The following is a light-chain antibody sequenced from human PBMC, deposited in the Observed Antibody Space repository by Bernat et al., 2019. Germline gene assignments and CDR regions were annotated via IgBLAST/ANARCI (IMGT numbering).Light chain of an antibody. CDR1: SSDVGGYNY. CDR2: DVR. V-gene: IGLV2-14*03. Sequence: QSALTQPASVSGSPGQSITISCTGTSSDVGGYNYVSWYQQHPGRAPKLMIYDVRDRPSGISNRFSGSKSGNTAYLTISGLLAEDEADYYCSSYTSSGTLVFGGGTRLTVL. J-gene: IGLJ3*02. CDR3: SSYTSSGTLV.